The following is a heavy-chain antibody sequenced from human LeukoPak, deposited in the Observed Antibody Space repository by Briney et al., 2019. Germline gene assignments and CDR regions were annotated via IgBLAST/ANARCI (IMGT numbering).Heavy chain of an antibody. CDR1: GYTFTGYY. CDR3: TRTTYCSSTSCRKGFDY. D-gene: IGHD2-2*01. CDR2: INPNSGGT. Sequence: ASVKVSCKASGYTFTGYYIHWVRQAPGQGLEWMGWINPNSGGTNYAQKFQGRVTMTRDTSISIAYMELSRLRSDDTAVYYCTRTTYCSSTSCRKGFDYWGQGTLVTVSS. J-gene: IGHJ4*02. V-gene: IGHV1-2*02.